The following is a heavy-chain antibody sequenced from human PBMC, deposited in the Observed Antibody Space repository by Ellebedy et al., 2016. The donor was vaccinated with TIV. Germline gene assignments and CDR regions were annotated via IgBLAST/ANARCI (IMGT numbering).Heavy chain of an antibody. J-gene: IGHJ3*02. V-gene: IGHV4-59*06. CDR3: ASGSMVRGAKDAFDI. Sequence: GSLRLSCTVSGGSISSYYWSRIRQHPGKGLEWIGYIYYSGSTYYNPSLKSRVTISVDTSKNQFSLKLSSVTAADTAVYYCASGSMVRGAKDAFDIWGQGTMVTVSS. CDR1: GGSISSYY. D-gene: IGHD3-10*01. CDR2: IYYSGST.